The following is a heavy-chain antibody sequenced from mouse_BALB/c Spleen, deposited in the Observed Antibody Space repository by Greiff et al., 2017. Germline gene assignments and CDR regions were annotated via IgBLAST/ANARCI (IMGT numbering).Heavy chain of an antibody. Sequence: EVKLQESGGGLVKPGGSLKLSCAASGFTFSSYAMSWVRQSPEKRLEWVAEISSGGSYTYYPDTVTGRFTISRDNAKNTLYLEMSSLRSEDTAMYYCARRYDGVGFDYWGQGTTLTVSS. D-gene: IGHD2-14*01. J-gene: IGHJ2*01. CDR3: ARRYDGVGFDY. CDR1: GFTFSSYA. V-gene: IGHV5-9-4*01. CDR2: ISSGGSYT.